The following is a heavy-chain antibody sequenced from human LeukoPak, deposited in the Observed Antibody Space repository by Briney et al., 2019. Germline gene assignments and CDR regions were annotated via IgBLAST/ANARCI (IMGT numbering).Heavy chain of an antibody. Sequence: GGSLRLSCAASGFTFSSYGMSWVRQAPGKGLGWVSAISGSGGSTYYADSVKGRFTISRDNSKNTLYLQMNSLRAEDTAVYYCAKAYDYVWGSYRLFFDYWGQGTLVTVSS. CDR3: AKAYDYVWGSYRLFFDY. V-gene: IGHV3-23*01. CDR2: ISGSGGST. CDR1: GFTFSSYG. J-gene: IGHJ4*02. D-gene: IGHD3-16*02.